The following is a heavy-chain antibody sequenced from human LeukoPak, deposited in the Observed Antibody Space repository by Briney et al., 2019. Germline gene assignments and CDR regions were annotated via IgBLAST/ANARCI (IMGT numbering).Heavy chain of an antibody. J-gene: IGHJ4*02. CDR1: GYSFTSYW. D-gene: IGHD6-6*01. V-gene: IGHV5-51*01. CDR3: ARSSIAARLLPDY. Sequence: GESLKISCKGSGYSFTSYWIGWVRQMPGKGLEWMGIIYPGDSDTRYSPSFQGQVTISADKSISTAYLQWSSPKASDTAMYYCARSSIAARLLPDYWGQGTLVTVSS. CDR2: IYPGDSDT.